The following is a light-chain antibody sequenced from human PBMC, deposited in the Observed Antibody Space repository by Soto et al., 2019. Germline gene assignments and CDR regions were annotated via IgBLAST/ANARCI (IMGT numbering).Light chain of an antibody. V-gene: IGKV3-15*01. J-gene: IGKJ5*01. Sequence: EILMTQSPSTLSVSPGERATLSCGASQSVSSKLAWYQQKPGQAPRLLIYGASARATGIPASFTGSGSGTEFTLTISSLQYEDFAVYYCQQYNNWPPITFGQGTRLEIK. CDR1: QSVSSK. CDR3: QQYNNWPPIT. CDR2: GAS.